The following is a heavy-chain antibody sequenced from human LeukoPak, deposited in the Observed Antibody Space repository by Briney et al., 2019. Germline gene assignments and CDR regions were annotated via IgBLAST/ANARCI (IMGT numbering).Heavy chain of an antibody. Sequence: SETLSLTCTVSGGSVSSGSYYWSWLRQPPGKGLEWIGYIYYSGSTNYNPSLKSRVTISVDTSKNQFSLKLSSVTAADTAVYYCATGGIAARPYNWFDPWGQGTLVTVSS. CDR2: IYYSGST. V-gene: IGHV4-61*01. D-gene: IGHD6-6*01. CDR3: ATGGIAARPYNWFDP. CDR1: GGSVSSGSYY. J-gene: IGHJ5*02.